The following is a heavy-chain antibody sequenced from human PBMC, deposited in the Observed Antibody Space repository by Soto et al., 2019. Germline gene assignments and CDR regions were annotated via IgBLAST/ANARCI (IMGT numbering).Heavy chain of an antibody. CDR2: IYYSGST. D-gene: IGHD3-10*01. V-gene: IGHV4-31*03. Sequence: SETLSLTCTVSGGSISSGCYYWSWIRQHPGKGLEWIGYIYYSGSTYYNPSLKSRVTTSVDTSKNQFSLKLSSVTAADTAVYYCASSPMVRGVIVEWFDPWGQGTLVTVSS. J-gene: IGHJ5*02. CDR1: GGSISSGCYY. CDR3: ASSPMVRGVIVEWFDP.